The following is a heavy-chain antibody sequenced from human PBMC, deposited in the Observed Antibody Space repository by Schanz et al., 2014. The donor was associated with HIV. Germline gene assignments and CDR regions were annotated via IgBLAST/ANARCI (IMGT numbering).Heavy chain of an antibody. CDR1: GFAFPDYS. D-gene: IGHD3-16*01. V-gene: IGHV3-9*01. CDR3: ARGNDFFGGVPDY. Sequence: EVQLLESGGDLVPPGGSLRLSCAASGFAFPDYSFHWVRQPPGRGLEWVSGINWSSSSIAYADSVKGRFTISRDSSKNTVYLEMNSLRAEDTAVYYCARGNDFFGGVPDYWGQGTLVSVSS. J-gene: IGHJ4*02. CDR2: INWSSSSI.